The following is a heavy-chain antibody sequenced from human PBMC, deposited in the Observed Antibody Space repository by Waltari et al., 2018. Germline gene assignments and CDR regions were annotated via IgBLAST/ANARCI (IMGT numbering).Heavy chain of an antibody. CDR3: ANDRIPKSIAARY. CDR2: IYHSGST. D-gene: IGHD6-6*01. V-gene: IGHV4-38-2*01. J-gene: IGHJ4*02. Sequence: QVQLQESGPGLVKPSETLSLTCAVSGYSISSGYYWGWIRQPPGKGLEWIGSIYHSGSTYYNPSLKSRVTISVDTSKNQFSLKLSSVTAADTAVYYCANDRIPKSIAARYWGQGTLVTVSS. CDR1: GYSISSGYY.